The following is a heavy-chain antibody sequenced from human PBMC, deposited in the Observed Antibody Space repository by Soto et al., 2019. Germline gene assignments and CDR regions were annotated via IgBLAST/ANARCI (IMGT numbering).Heavy chain of an antibody. CDR1: GFTFSSYA. J-gene: IGHJ4*02. Sequence: GGSLRLSCAASGFTFSSYAMNWVRQAPGKGLEWVSAISGSGGSTYYADSVKGRFTISRDTSKNTLYLQMNSLRAEDTAVYYCAKDQGRSGYDSGYFDFWGQGTLVTVSS. D-gene: IGHD5-12*01. CDR2: ISGSGGST. CDR3: AKDQGRSGYDSGYFDF. V-gene: IGHV3-23*01.